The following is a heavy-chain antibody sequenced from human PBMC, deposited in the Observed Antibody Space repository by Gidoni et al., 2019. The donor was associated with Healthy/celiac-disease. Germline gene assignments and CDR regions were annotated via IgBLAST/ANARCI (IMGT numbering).Heavy chain of an antibody. V-gene: IGHV3-23*01. CDR2: ISGSGGST. J-gene: IGHJ1*01. CDR1: GVTVSSYA. D-gene: IGHD6-13*01. Sequence: EVQLLESGGGLVQPGGSVRPSCAASGVTVSSYAMSWVRQAPGKGLKWVSAISGSGGSTYYADSVKGRFTISRDNSKTTLYLQMNLLRAEDTAVYYCAKRQQQLVYEYFQHWGQGTLVTVSS. CDR3: AKRQQQLVYEYFQH.